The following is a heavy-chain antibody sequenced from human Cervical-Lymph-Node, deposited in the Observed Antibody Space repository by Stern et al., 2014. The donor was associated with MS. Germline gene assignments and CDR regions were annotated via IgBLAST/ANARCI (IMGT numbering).Heavy chain of an antibody. J-gene: IGHJ5*01. Sequence: VQLVESGGGLVQPGGSLRLSCAASGFTFSNFSINWVRQAPGKGLEWISSISRSGTTHYADSVKCRFTISRDNAKNSLYLHMSSLRDEDTAVYYCATLDSWGQGTLVIVSS. CDR2: ISRSGTT. V-gene: IGHV3-48*02. CDR3: ATLDS. CDR1: GFTFSNFS.